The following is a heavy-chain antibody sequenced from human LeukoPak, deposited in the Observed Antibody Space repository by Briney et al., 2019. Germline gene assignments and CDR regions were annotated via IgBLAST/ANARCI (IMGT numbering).Heavy chain of an antibody. CDR2: IYSGGST. Sequence: GGSLRLSCAASGFTVSGSYMSWVRQAPGKGLEWVSLIYSGGSTYYADFVKGRFTISRDNSKNTLYLQMNSLRAEDTAVYYCASEPPNYNGSGSYYNPRYGMDVWGQGTTVTVSS. CDR3: ASEPPNYNGSGSYYNPRYGMDV. CDR1: GFTVSGSY. D-gene: IGHD3-10*01. J-gene: IGHJ6*02. V-gene: IGHV3-66*01.